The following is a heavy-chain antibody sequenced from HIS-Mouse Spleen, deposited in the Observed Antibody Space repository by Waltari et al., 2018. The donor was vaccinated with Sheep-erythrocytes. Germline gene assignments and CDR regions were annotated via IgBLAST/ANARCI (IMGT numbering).Heavy chain of an antibody. V-gene: IGHV4-38-2*02. CDR2: IYHSGST. CDR1: GYSISSGYY. D-gene: IGHD3-9*01. J-gene: IGHJ3*02. Sequence: QVQLQESGPGLVKPSETLSLTCTVSGYSISSGYYWGWIRQPPGKGLEWIGSIYHSGSTSYNPSLKSRVTISVDTSKNQFSLKRSSVTAADTAVYYCARDLGYDILTGYYSDAFDIWGQGTMVTVSS. CDR3: ARDLGYDILTGYYSDAFDI.